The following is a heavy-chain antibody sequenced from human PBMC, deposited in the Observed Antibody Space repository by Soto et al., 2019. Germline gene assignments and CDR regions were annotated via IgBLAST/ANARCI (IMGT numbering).Heavy chain of an antibody. CDR1: GGSISSYY. D-gene: IGHD3-22*01. CDR2: IYYSGST. CDR3: ARLLLYYYDSSGHLFDP. V-gene: IGHV4-59*08. J-gene: IGHJ5*02. Sequence: SETLSLTCTVSGGSISSYYWSWIRQPPGKGLEWIGYIYYSGSTNYNPSLKSRVTISVDTSKNQFSLKLSSVTAADTAVYYCARLLLYYYDSSGHLFDPWGQGTLVTVSS.